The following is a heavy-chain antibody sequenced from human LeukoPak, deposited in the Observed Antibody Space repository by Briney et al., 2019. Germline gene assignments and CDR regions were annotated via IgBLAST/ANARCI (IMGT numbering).Heavy chain of an antibody. D-gene: IGHD1-26*01. CDR2: ISYDGSNK. CDR1: GFTFSSYA. J-gene: IGHJ4*02. Sequence: PGRSLRLSCAASGFTFSSYAMHWVRQAPGKGLEWVAVISYDGSNKYYADSVKGRFTISRDNSKNTLYLQMNSLRAEDTAVYYCARVMGGSYHDYWGQGTLVTVSS. V-gene: IGHV3-30-3*01. CDR3: ARVMGGSYHDY.